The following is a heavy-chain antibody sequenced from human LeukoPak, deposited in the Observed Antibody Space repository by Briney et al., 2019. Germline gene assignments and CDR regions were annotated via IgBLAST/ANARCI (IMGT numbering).Heavy chain of an antibody. CDR3: AREDRDDSSGRHLWYYGMDV. D-gene: IGHD3-22*01. CDR2: IYYSGST. CDR1: GGSFSGYY. J-gene: IGHJ6*02. Sequence: SETLSLTCAVYGGSFSGYYWSWIRQPPGKGLEWIGYIYYSGSTYYNPSLKSRVTISVDTSKNQFSLKLSSVTAADTAVYYCAREDRDDSSGRHLWYYGMDVWGQGTTVTVSS. V-gene: IGHV4-30-4*08.